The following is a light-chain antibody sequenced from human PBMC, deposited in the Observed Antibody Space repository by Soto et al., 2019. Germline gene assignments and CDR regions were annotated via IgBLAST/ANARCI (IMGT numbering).Light chain of an antibody. CDR3: QQYGRSLS. V-gene: IGKV3-20*01. Sequence: EMVLTQSPGTLSLSPGERATLSCRASQSVSSSYLAWYQQKPGQAPRLLIYDVSGRATGIPDRFSGSGSGTDFTLTISRLEPEDFAVYYCQQYGRSLSFGQGTKVEIK. CDR2: DVS. J-gene: IGKJ1*01. CDR1: QSVSSSY.